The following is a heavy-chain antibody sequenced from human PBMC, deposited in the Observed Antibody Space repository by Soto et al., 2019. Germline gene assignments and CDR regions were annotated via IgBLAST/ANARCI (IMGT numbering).Heavy chain of an antibody. CDR2: INSDGSII. CDR3: VSRRGTIPPT. J-gene: IGHJ5*02. D-gene: IGHD1-26*01. V-gene: IGHV3-74*01. Sequence: PGGSLRLSCSASGFIFSAYWVHWVRQAPGKGLVWVSRINSDGSIITYADSVKDRFTISRDNAKNTVYLQMNSLSAEDTALYYCVSRRGTIPPTWGQGILVTVSS. CDR1: GFIFSAYW.